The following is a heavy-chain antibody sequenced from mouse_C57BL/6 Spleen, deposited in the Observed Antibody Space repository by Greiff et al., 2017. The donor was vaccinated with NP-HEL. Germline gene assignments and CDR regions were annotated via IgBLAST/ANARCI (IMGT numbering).Heavy chain of an antibody. CDR2: IRLKSDNYAT. V-gene: IGHV6-3*01. CDR3: TGYYYGRFAY. D-gene: IGHD1-1*01. CDR1: GFTFSNYW. J-gene: IGHJ3*01. Sequence: DVKLVESGGGLVQPGGSMKLSCVASGFTFSNYWMNWVRQSPEKGLEWVAQIRLKSDNYATHYAESVKGRFTISRDDSKSSVYLQMNNLRAEDTGIYYCTGYYYGRFAYWGQGTLVTVSA.